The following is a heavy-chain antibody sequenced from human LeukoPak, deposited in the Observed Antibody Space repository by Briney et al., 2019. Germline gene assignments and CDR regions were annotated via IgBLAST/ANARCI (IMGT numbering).Heavy chain of an antibody. J-gene: IGHJ4*02. CDR2: IWYDGSNK. V-gene: IGHV3-33*01. D-gene: IGHD4-17*01. CDR1: GFTFSNFA. CDR3: ARGVTTVDY. Sequence: GGSLTLSCAASGFTFSNFAMHWVRQAAGKGLEWVAVIWYDGSNKYYADSVKGRFTISRDNSKNTLYLQMNSLTAEDTAVYYCARGVTTVDYWGQGTLVTVSP.